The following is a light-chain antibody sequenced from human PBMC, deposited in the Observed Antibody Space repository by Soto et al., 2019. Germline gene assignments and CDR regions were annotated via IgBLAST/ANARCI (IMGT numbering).Light chain of an antibody. Sequence: QAVVTQPPSVSGAPGQRVTISCTGSSSNIGAGYDVHWYQQVPGTAPKLLIYDNNNRPSGVPDRFSVSKSDTSASLAITGLQAEDEADYYCQSYDSSLSGSYVFGTGTKLTVL. V-gene: IGLV1-40*01. J-gene: IGLJ1*01. CDR3: QSYDSSLSGSYV. CDR2: DNN. CDR1: SSNIGAGYD.